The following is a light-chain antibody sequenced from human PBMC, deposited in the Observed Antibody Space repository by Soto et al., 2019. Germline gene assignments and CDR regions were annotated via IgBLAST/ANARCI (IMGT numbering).Light chain of an antibody. J-gene: IGLJ3*02. CDR1: SSNIGSNT. V-gene: IGLV1-44*01. CDR3: AAWDDSPNGMGV. CDR2: TNK. Sequence: QSVLTQPPSASGTPGQSVTISCSGSSSNIGSNTVNWYQQLPGTAPKLVIYTNKQRPSGVSDRFSGSKSGTSASLAISGLQYEDEADYYRAAWDDSPNGMGVFGGGTKLTVL.